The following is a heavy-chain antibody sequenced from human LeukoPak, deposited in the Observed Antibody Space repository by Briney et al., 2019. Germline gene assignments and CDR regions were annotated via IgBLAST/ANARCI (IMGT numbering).Heavy chain of an antibody. V-gene: IGHV3-30-3*01. Sequence: GGSLRLSCAASGFTFSSYAMHWVRQAPGKGLEWVAVISYDGSNKYYADSVKGRFTISRDNSKNTLYLQMNSLRAEDTALYYCARRWGTPYYDFWSGYSNDAFDIWGQGTMVTVSS. CDR2: ISYDGSNK. D-gene: IGHD3-3*01. CDR1: GFTFSSYA. J-gene: IGHJ3*02. CDR3: ARRWGTPYYDFWSGYSNDAFDI.